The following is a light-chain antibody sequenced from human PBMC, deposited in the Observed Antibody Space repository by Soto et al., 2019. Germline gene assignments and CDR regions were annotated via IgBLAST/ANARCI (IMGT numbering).Light chain of an antibody. CDR2: DVS. J-gene: IGLJ1*01. Sequence: QSVLTQPASVSGSPGQSITLSCTETSSDVGGYNYVSWYQQHPGKAPKLMIYDVSNRPSGVSNRFSGSKSGNTASLTISGLQAEDEADYYCSSYTSSSTLGYVFGAGTKSPS. CDR3: SSYTSSSTLGYV. V-gene: IGLV2-14*01. CDR1: SSDVGGYNY.